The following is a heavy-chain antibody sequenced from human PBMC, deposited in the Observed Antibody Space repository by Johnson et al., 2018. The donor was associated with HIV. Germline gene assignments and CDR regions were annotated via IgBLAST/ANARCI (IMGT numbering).Heavy chain of an antibody. CDR3: VRDRRGVAFDI. CDR2: IGSAGDT. Sequence: MLLVESGGGLVQPGGSLRLSCAASGFTFRNYDMYWVRQATVKSLEWVSAIGSAGDTYYSGSVKGRFTISRESAKNSLYLQMNSLRAGDTAVYYCVRDRRGVAFDIWGQGTMVTVSS. V-gene: IGHV3-13*01. J-gene: IGHJ3*02. CDR1: GFTFRNYD. D-gene: IGHD6-13*01.